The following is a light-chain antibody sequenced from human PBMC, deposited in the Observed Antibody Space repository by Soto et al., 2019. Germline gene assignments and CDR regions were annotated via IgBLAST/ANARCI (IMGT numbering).Light chain of an antibody. CDR2: RDR. Sequence: SYELTQPHSVSVATAQTARITCTGNNIESKNVHWYQQKPGQAPVLVLYRDRNRPSGIPDQFSGTNSGNTATLTISGAQDGDEADYYCQVWDSTTWVFGGGTKVTVL. V-gene: IGLV3-9*01. J-gene: IGLJ3*02. CDR1: NIESKN. CDR3: QVWDSTTWV.